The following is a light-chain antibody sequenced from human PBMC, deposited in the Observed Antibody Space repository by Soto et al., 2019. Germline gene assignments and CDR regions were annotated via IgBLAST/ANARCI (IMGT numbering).Light chain of an antibody. CDR1: QSVSSY. V-gene: IGKV3-11*01. CDR3: QQRSHLGLT. J-gene: IGKJ4*01. CDR2: DAS. Sequence: EIVLTQSPATLSLSPGERATLSCRASQSVSSYLAWYQQKPGQAPRLLIYDASNRATGIPARFSGSGSGTDFTLTISSREPEDFAVYYCQQRSHLGLTFGGGTKVEIK.